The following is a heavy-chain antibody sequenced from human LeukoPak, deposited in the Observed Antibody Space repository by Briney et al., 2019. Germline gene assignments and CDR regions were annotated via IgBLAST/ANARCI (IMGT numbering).Heavy chain of an antibody. CDR3: AKPKDNSLYCFDY. V-gene: IGHV3-23*01. J-gene: IGHJ4*02. Sequence: PGGAPRPSRSPPAFTLSGVSLGWGRPGGGEGGGLGSAISGSGGSTYYADSVKGRFTISRDNSKNTLYLQMSSLRAEDTAVYYCAKPKDNSLYCFDYWGQGTLVTVSS. CDR1: AFTLSGVS. D-gene: IGHD1-20*01. CDR2: ISGSGGST.